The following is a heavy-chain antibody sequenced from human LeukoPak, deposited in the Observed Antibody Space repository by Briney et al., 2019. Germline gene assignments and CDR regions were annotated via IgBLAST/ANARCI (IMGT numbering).Heavy chain of an antibody. CDR2: IIPVLNIT. V-gene: IGHV1-69*04. CDR1: GGTFSSSA. J-gene: IGHJ6*02. CDR3: ARDQGLTAPPPYGLDV. Sequence: SVTVSCKTSGGTFSSSAITWLRQAPGQGLEWMGRIIPVLNITSYAQRFQGRVTITADTSTSTAYMELSSLRSEETAVYYCARDQGLTAPPPYGLDVWGQGTTVTVSS. D-gene: IGHD5-18*01.